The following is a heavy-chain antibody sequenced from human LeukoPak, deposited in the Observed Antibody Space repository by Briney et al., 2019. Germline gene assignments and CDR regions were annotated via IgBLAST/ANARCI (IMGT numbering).Heavy chain of an antibody. J-gene: IGHJ4*02. V-gene: IGHV3-23*01. CDR3: AKNQVGATRAPFDY. D-gene: IGHD1-26*01. Sequence: GGSLRLSCAASGFTFSSYAMSWVRQVPGKGLEWVSAISDSGDITYYADSVKGRFTISRDNSKKTLYLQMNSLRAEDTAVYYCAKNQVGATRAPFDYWGQGTLVTVSS. CDR1: GFTFSSYA. CDR2: ISDSGDIT.